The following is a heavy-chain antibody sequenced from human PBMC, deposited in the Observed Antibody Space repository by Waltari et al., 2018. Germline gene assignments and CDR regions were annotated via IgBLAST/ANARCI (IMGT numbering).Heavy chain of an antibody. J-gene: IGHJ4*02. CDR2: INPNSGGT. CDR3: ARVKGIVGASVY. V-gene: IGHV1-2*02. CDR1: GYTFTGYY. Sequence: QVQLVQSGAEVKKPGASVKVSCKASGYTFTGYYMHWVRQAPGQGLEWMGWINPNSGGTNYEQKFQGRVTMTRDTSISTAYMELSRLRSDDTAVYYCARVKGIVGASVYWGQGTLVTVSS. D-gene: IGHD1-26*01.